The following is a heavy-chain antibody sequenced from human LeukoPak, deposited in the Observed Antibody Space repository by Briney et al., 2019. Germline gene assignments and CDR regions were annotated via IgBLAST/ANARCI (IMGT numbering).Heavy chain of an antibody. CDR1: RFTFSKAW. CDR3: TTRIAPFYSGYDYGYFDY. Sequence: GGSLRLSCVASRFTFSKAWISWVRQAPGKGREWVGRIKIITDGGTTDYAAPVKGRFTITRADSKNRWSLQMHSIKTEDTAVYYCTTRIAPFYSGYDYGYFDYRGQRTLVTVSS. J-gene: IGHJ4*02. CDR2: IKIITDGGTT. V-gene: IGHV3-15*01. D-gene: IGHD5-12*01.